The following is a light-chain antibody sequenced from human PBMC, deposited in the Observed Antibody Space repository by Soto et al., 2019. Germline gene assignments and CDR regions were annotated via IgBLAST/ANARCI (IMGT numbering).Light chain of an antibody. J-gene: IGKJ1*01. CDR3: QQYGRSPAT. CDR1: QSVSSNY. Sequence: EIELTQSPSTLSLSPGERATLSCRASQSVSSNYLAWYQQKPGQAPRLLIFGASSRASGIPDRFSGSGSGTDFTLTIGRLEPEDFAVYYCQQYGRSPATFGQGTQVDIK. V-gene: IGKV3-20*01. CDR2: GAS.